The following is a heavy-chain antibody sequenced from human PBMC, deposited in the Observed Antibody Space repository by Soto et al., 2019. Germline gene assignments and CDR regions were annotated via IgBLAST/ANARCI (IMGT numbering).Heavy chain of an antibody. V-gene: IGHV1-3*01. J-gene: IGHJ4*02. CDR3: ARGPGGPDGPGDY. CDR1: GFTFTCYA. Sequence: GASVKVSCKAPGFTFTCYAMHWVRQAPGQRLEWMGWINAGNGNTKYSQNFQGRVTITRDTSASTAYMELSSLRSEDTAVYYCARGPGGPDGPGDYWGQGALVTVSS. CDR2: INAGNGNT. D-gene: IGHD2-15*01.